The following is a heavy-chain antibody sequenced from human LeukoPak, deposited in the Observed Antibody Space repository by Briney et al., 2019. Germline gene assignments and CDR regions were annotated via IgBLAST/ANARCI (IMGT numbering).Heavy chain of an antibody. CDR3: ARDGYSSGWYRFDY. Sequence: SETLSLTCTVSGGSISSYYWSWIRQPPGKGLEWIGYIYYSGSTNYNPSLKSRVTISVDTSKNQFSLKLSSVTAADTAVYYCARDGYSSGWYRFDYWGQGTLVTVSS. V-gene: IGHV4-59*01. J-gene: IGHJ4*02. CDR2: IYYSGST. CDR1: GGSISSYY. D-gene: IGHD6-19*01.